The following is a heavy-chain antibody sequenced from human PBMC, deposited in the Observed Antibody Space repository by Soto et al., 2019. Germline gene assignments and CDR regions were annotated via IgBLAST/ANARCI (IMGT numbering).Heavy chain of an antibody. J-gene: IGHJ4*02. CDR2: INTDGSAT. CDR1: GFTLSSHC. V-gene: IGHV3-74*01. Sequence: PGGSLRLSCAASGFTLSSHCMHWVRQVPGQGLVWVSRINTDGSATNYADSVKGRFTMSRDNARNTMYLQMNSLRAEDTAVYYCVRGYSDYWGQGTLVPVSS. CDR3: VRGYSDY. D-gene: IGHD1-26*01.